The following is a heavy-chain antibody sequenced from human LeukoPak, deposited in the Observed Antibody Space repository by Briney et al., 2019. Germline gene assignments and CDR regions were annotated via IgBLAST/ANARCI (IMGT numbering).Heavy chain of an antibody. Sequence: SVKVSCKASGGSFSNYAINWVRQAPGEGLVWLGSFIPAFGTAKHARDFQGRVTISADESTGTAGLELSSLRSADTALYYCARGNARLSRETYFDHWGQGTLVTVSS. J-gene: IGHJ1*01. D-gene: IGHD1-1*01. CDR1: GGSFSNYA. V-gene: IGHV1-69*13. CDR3: ARGNARLSRETYFDH. CDR2: FIPAFGTA.